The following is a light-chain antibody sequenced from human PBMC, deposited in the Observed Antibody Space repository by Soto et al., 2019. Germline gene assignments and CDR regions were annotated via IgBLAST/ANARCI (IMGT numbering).Light chain of an antibody. CDR3: QQSHSTPYT. J-gene: IGKJ2*01. CDR2: AAR. V-gene: IGKV1-39*01. Sequence: DIQLTQSPSSLSPSVGDRITLSCRASQSISRNLNWYQQMPGKAPSLLIYAARDLQSGVPGRVSGSGSGTEFHLTISSLQPEDLATYYCQQSHSTPYTFGQGTKLEI. CDR1: QSISRN.